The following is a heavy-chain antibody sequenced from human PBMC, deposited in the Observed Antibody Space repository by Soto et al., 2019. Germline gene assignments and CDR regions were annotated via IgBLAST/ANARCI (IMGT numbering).Heavy chain of an antibody. J-gene: IGHJ3*02. D-gene: IGHD3-22*01. CDR1: GGSISSYY. V-gene: IGHV4-59*01. CDR2: INYSGST. CDR3: ASVGGDYYDSSHDDAFDI. Sequence: SETLSLTCTVSGGSISSYYWSWIRQPPGKGLEWIGYINYSGSTNYNPSLKSRVTISVDTSKNQFSLKLSSVTAADTAVYYCASVGGDYYDSSHDDAFDIWGQGTMVTVSS.